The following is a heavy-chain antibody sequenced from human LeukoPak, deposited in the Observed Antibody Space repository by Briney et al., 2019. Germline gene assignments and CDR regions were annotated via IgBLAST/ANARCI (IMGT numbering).Heavy chain of an antibody. V-gene: IGHV1-69*13. CDR1: GGTFSSYA. J-gene: IGHJ4*02. D-gene: IGHD3-22*01. Sequence: SVKVSCKASGGTFSSYAISWVRQAPGQGLEWMGGIIPIFGTANYAQKFQGRVTITADESTSTAYMELSSLRSEDTAVYYCARVGGNDYYDSSGYYTYFDYWRQGTLVTVSS. CDR2: IIPIFGTA. CDR3: ARVGGNDYYDSSGYYTYFDY.